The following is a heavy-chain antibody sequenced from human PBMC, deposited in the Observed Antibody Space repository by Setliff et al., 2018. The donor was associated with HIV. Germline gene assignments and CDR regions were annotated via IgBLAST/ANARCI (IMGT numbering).Heavy chain of an antibody. D-gene: IGHD3-10*01. CDR2: ISSTGTYI. Sequence: ETLSLTCTVSGDSISSDFYWGWIRQPPGKGLEWVSSISSTGTYIYYADSMKGRFTISRDNAKNSLYLQMNSLRADDTAVYFCARPTNIDTLYYGSQSFYMYYYGMDVWGQGTTVTVSS. V-gene: IGHV3-21*01. J-gene: IGHJ6*02. CDR1: GDSISSDF. CDR3: ARPTNIDTLYYGSQSFYMYYYGMDV.